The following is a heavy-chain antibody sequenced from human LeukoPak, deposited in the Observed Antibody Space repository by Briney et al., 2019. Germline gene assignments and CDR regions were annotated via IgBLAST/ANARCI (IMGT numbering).Heavy chain of an antibody. Sequence: HPGRSLRLSCAASGFTFDDYAMHWVRQAPGKGLEWVSGISWNSGSIGYADSVKGRFTISRDNSKNTLYLQMNSLRAEDTAVYYCAKGLVGATTSGIDYWGQGTLVTVSS. J-gene: IGHJ4*02. CDR3: AKGLVGATTSGIDY. V-gene: IGHV3-9*01. CDR1: GFTFDDYA. D-gene: IGHD1-26*01. CDR2: ISWNSGSI.